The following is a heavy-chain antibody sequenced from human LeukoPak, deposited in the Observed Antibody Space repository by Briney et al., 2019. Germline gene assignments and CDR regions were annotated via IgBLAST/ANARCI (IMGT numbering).Heavy chain of an antibody. J-gene: IGHJ4*02. Sequence: GGSLRLSCAASGFTFSSYGMHWVRQAPGKGLEWLAAIWYDGSNKYYADSVKGRFTFSRDNSKNTLYLQMNSLRAEDTAVYYCATVTSGLTYFDYWGQGTLVTVSS. CDR2: IWYDGSNK. V-gene: IGHV3-33*01. CDR1: GFTFSSYG. CDR3: ATVTSGLTYFDY. D-gene: IGHD3-10*01.